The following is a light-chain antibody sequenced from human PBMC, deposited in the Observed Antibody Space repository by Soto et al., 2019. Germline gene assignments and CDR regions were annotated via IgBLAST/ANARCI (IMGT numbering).Light chain of an antibody. V-gene: IGLV2-23*01. CDR1: SSDVGSYNL. Sequence: QSVLTQPASMSGSPGQSITISCTGTSSDVGSYNLVSWYQHHPGEAPKLIIYDANKRPSGISNRFSGSKSGNTASLTISGLQAEDEADYYCCSYAGSTTFYVFGIGTKVTV. J-gene: IGLJ1*01. CDR2: DAN. CDR3: CSYAGSTTFYV.